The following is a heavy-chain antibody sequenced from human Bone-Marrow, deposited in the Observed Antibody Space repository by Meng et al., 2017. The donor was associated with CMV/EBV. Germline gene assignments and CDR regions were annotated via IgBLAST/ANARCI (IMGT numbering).Heavy chain of an antibody. Sequence: ASVKVSCKASGYTFTGYYMHWVRQAPGQGREWMGWSNPNSGGTNYAQKFQGRVTMTRDTYISTAYMELSRLRSDDTAVYYCARARRCSGGSCYPTSNRRYDAFDIWGQGTMVTVSS. V-gene: IGHV1-2*02. J-gene: IGHJ3*02. CDR2: SNPNSGGT. CDR3: ARARRCSGGSCYPTSNRRYDAFDI. CDR1: GYTFTGYY. D-gene: IGHD2-15*01.